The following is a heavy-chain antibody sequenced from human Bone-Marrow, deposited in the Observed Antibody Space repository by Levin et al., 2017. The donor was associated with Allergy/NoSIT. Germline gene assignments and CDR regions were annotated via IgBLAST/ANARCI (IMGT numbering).Heavy chain of an antibody. CDR3: ARELISWIRGVIIRGYFDY. Sequence: GESLKISCAASGFTFSSYAMHWVRQAPGKGLEWVAVISYDGSNKYYADSVKGRFTISRDNSKNTLYLQMNSLRAEDTAVYYCARELISWIRGVIIRGYFDYWGQGTLVTVSS. V-gene: IGHV3-30-3*01. D-gene: IGHD3-10*01. J-gene: IGHJ4*02. CDR2: ISYDGSNK. CDR1: GFTFSSYA.